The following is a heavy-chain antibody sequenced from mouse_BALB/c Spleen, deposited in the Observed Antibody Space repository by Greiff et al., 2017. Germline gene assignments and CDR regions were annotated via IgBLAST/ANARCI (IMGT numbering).Heavy chain of an antibody. Sequence: QVQLQQSGAELAKPGASVKMSCKASGYTFTSYWMHWVKQRPGQGLEWIGYINPSTGYTEYNQKFKDKATLTADKSSSTAYMQLSSLTSEDSAVYYCARDGSPFDYWGQGTTLTVSS. D-gene: IGHD1-1*01. CDR1: GYTFTSYW. CDR3: ARDGSPFDY. J-gene: IGHJ2*01. CDR2: INPSTGYT. V-gene: IGHV1-7*01.